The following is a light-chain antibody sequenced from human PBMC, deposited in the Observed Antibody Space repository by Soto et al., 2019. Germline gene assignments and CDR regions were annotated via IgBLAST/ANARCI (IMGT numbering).Light chain of an antibody. Sequence: QAVVTQPPSASGTPGQRVTISCSGSSSNIGTYTVNWYQQLPGTAPKFLINSDNQRPSGVPDRFSGSKSGTSASLAISGLQSEDEADYYYAAWDDSLHVVFGGGTKLTVL. CDR1: SSNIGTYT. CDR3: AAWDDSLHVV. J-gene: IGLJ2*01. CDR2: SDN. V-gene: IGLV1-44*01.